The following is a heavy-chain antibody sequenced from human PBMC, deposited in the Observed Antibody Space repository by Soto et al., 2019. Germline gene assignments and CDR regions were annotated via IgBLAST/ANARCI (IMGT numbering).Heavy chain of an antibody. CDR1: GYTFTSYA. CDR3: ARTGASSSSSGLYYYYGMDV. J-gene: IGHJ6*02. D-gene: IGHD6-6*01. Sequence: SVKVSCKASGYTFTSYAMHWVRQAPGQRLEWMGWINAGNGNTKYSQKFQGRVTITRDTSASTAYMELSSLRSEDTAVYYCARTGASSSSSGLYYYYGMDVWGQGTTVTVSS. CDR2: INAGNGNT. V-gene: IGHV1-3*01.